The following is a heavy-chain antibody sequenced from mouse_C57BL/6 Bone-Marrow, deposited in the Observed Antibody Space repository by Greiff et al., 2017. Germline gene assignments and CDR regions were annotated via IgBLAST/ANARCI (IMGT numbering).Heavy chain of an antibody. CDR2: IDPSDSET. CDR1: GYTFTSYW. Sequence: VQLQQPGAELVRPGSSVKLSCKASGYTFTSYWMHWVKQRPIQGLEWIGNIDPSDSETHYNQKFKDKATLTVDRSSSTAYMQLSSLTSEDSAVYYCARLRRGDYYAMDYWGKGTSVTVSS. J-gene: IGHJ4*01. CDR3: ARLRRGDYYAMDY. D-gene: IGHD2-12*01. V-gene: IGHV1-52*01.